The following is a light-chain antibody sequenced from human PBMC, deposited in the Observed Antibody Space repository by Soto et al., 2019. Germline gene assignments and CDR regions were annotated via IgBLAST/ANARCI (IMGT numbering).Light chain of an antibody. CDR2: DAS. CDR3: QHRRNFLS. Sequence: EVVLTQSPATLSLSPGERATLSCRASQSISTYLTWYQQKPGQAPRLLIYDASNRATGIPARFSGSGSGTDFTLTISSLEPEDFAVYYCQHRRNFLSLGGGTKVDIK. CDR1: QSISTY. V-gene: IGKV3-11*01. J-gene: IGKJ4*01.